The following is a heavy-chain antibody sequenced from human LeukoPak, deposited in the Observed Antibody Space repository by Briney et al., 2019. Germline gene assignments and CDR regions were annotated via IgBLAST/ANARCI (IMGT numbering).Heavy chain of an antibody. CDR2: ISSSSSYI. D-gene: IGHD4-17*01. V-gene: IGHV3-21*01. J-gene: IGHJ4*02. CDR1: GFTFSSYS. CDR3: AREENDDYGDCFDY. Sequence: GGSLRLSCAASGFTFSSYSMNWVRQAPGKGLEWVSSISSSSSYIYYADSVKGRFTISRDNAKNLLYLQMNRLRAEDTAVYYCAREENDDYGDCFDYWGQGTLVAVSS.